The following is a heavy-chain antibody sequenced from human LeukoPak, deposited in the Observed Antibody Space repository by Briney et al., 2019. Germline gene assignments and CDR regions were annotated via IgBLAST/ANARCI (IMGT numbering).Heavy chain of an antibody. CDR3: AREPPYYDFWSGYAWGDYYYMDV. J-gene: IGHJ6*03. CDR2: ISSSSSYI. D-gene: IGHD3-3*01. Sequence: PGGSLRLSCAASGFTFSSYSMNWVRQAPGKGLEWVSSISSSSSYIYYADSVKGRFTISRDNAKNSLYLQMNSLRAEDTAAYYCAREPPYYDFWSGYAWGDYYYMDVWGKGTTVTVSS. CDR1: GFTFSSYS. V-gene: IGHV3-21*01.